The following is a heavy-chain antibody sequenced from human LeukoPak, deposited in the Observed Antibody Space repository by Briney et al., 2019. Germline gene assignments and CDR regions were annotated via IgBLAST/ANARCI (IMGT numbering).Heavy chain of an antibody. D-gene: IGHD1-26*01. V-gene: IGHV3-48*01. Sequence: GGSLRLSCAASGFTFSSYSMNWVRQAPGKGLEWGSYISGSSSTIYYADSVKGRFTISRDNSKNTLYLQTNSLRPEDTAAYYCAKVGIVGATTSAYFEYWGQGTLVTVSS. CDR3: AKVGIVGATTSAYFEY. CDR2: ISGSSSTI. CDR1: GFTFSSYS. J-gene: IGHJ4*02.